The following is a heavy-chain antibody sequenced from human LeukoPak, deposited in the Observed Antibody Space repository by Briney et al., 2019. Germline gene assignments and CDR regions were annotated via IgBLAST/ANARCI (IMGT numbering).Heavy chain of an antibody. J-gene: IGHJ4*02. CDR1: GFTFSSYA. V-gene: IGHV3-23*01. CDR2: ISGSGGSA. Sequence: GGSLRLSCAASGFTFSSYAMSWVRQAPGKGLEWVSAISGSGGSAYYADSVKGRFTISRDNSKNTLYLQMNSLRAEDTAVYYCAKDLGFRETYDYWGQGPLVTVSS. CDR3: AKDLGFRETYDY. D-gene: IGHD3-10*01.